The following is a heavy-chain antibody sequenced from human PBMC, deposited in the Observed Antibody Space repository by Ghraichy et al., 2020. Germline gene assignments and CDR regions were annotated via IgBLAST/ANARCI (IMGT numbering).Heavy chain of an antibody. V-gene: IGHV4-30-4*01. D-gene: IGHD2-15*01. CDR2: IYYSGST. J-gene: IGHJ6*02. CDR3: ARGRRCSGGSCYYYYGMDV. CDR1: GGSISSGDYY. Sequence: SQTLSLTCTVSGGSISSGDYYWSWIRQPPGKGLEWIGYIYYSGSTYYNPSLNSRVTISVDTSKNQFSLKLSSVTAADTAVYYCARGRRCSGGSCYYYYGMDVWGQGTTVTVSS.